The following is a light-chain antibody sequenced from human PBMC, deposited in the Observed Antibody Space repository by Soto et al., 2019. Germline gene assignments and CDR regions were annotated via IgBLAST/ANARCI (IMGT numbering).Light chain of an antibody. V-gene: IGKV3-15*01. CDR1: QNVYNN. CDR2: DAS. CDR3: QQCRNWPLT. J-gene: IGKJ4*01. Sequence: EIVMTQSPATLSVSPGEGATLSCKASQNVYNNLAWYQQRPSQPPRLLIYDASTKATGISARFSGNGYGTNFTLSISSLQSEDFAVYFCQQCRNWPLTFGGGTK.